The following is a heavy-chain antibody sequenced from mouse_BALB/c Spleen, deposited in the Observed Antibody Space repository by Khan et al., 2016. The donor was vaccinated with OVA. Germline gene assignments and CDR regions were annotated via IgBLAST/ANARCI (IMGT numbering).Heavy chain of an antibody. J-gene: IGHJ4*01. D-gene: IGHD2-3*01. CDR1: GFSLTSYG. Sequence: QVQLKQSGPGLVAPSQSLSITCTVSGFSLTSYGIHWVRQPPGKGLEWLVVIWSDGSTNYNSVLKSRLSTRKYNSTSQVFLKMNSLQTDDTAIYYCARWFDGCASRYAMDYWGQGTSVTVSS. V-gene: IGHV2-6*02. CDR2: IWSDGST. CDR3: ARWFDGCASRYAMDY.